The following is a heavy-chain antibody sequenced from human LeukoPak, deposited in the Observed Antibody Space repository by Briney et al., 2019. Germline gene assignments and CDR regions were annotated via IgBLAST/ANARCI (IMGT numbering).Heavy chain of an antibody. CDR1: GGSFSGYY. J-gene: IGHJ4*02. D-gene: IGHD4-23*01. V-gene: IGHV4-34*01. CDR2: INHSGST. CDR3: ARAAPEEGDYGGNSFDY. Sequence: SETLSLTCAVYGGSFSGYYWSWIRQPPGKGLEWIGEINHSGSTNYNPSLKSRVTISVDTSKNQFSLKLSSVTAADTAVYYCARAAPEEGDYGGNSFDYWGQGTLVTVSS.